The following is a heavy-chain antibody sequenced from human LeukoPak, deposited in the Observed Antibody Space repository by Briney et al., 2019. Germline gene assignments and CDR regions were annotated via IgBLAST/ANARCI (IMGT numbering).Heavy chain of an antibody. CDR3: ARDPWTETYYSSLAAGSFDY. J-gene: IGHJ4*02. CDR1: GFPFSSYS. D-gene: IGHD6-19*01. Sequence: GGSLRLSCAASGFPFSSYSMNWVRQAPGKGLEWVSYISSSNSPIYYADSVKGRFTISRDNAKNSLYLQMNSLRAGDTAVYYCARDPWTETYYSSLAAGSFDYWGQGTLVTVSS. CDR2: ISSSNSPI. V-gene: IGHV3-48*04.